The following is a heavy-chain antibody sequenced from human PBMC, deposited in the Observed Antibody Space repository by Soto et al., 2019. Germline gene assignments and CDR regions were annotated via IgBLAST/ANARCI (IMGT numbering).Heavy chain of an antibody. CDR2: IDPSDSYT. J-gene: IGHJ3*02. CDR1: GYSFSIYW. V-gene: IGHV5-10-1*01. D-gene: IGHD2-15*01. CDR3: ARRRYCSGGSCYSPDAFDI. Sequence: GESLKISCKGSGYSFSIYWINWVRQMPGKGLEWMGRIDPSDSYTNYSPSFQGHVTISADKSISTALLQWSSLKASDTAIYYCARRRYCSGGSCYSPDAFDIWGRGTMVTVSS.